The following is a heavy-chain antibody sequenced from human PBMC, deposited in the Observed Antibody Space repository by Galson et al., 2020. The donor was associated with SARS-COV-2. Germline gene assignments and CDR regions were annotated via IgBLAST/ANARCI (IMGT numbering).Heavy chain of an antibody. CDR1: GFTFSSYA. V-gene: IGHV3-30-3*01. CDR3: ARWLGGYYGMDV. D-gene: IGHD3-22*01. Sequence: GESLKISCAASGFTFSSYAMHWVRQAPGKGLEWVAVISYDGSNKYYADSVKGRFTISRDNSKNTLYLQMNSLRAEDSAVYYCARWLGGYYGMDVWCQGTTVTVSS. J-gene: IGHJ6*02. CDR2: ISYDGSNK.